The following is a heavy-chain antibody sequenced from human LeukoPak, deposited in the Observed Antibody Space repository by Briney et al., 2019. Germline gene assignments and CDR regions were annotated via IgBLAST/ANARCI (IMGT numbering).Heavy chain of an antibody. CDR1: GFTFSSYW. D-gene: IGHD1-26*01. J-gene: IGHJ3*02. Sequence: PGGSLRLSCAASGFTFSSYWMSWVRQAPGKGLEWVANIKQDGSEKYYVDSVKGRFTISRDNAKNSLYLQMNSLRAEDTAVYYCARSRGVYWLSAFDIWGQGTMVTVSS. CDR2: IKQDGSEK. V-gene: IGHV3-7*01. CDR3: ARSRGVYWLSAFDI.